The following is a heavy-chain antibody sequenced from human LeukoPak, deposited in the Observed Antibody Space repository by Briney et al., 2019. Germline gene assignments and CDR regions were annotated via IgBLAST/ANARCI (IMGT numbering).Heavy chain of an antibody. Sequence: GGSLRLSCAASGFTFSSYWMSWVRQAPGKGLEWVANIKQEGSEKYYVDSVKGRFTISRDNAKNSLYLQMNSLRAEDTAVYYCASYSDEDSTGLFDYWGQGTLVTVSS. CDR2: IKQEGSEK. CDR3: ASYSDEDSTGLFDY. CDR1: GFTFSSYW. D-gene: IGHD1-14*01. V-gene: IGHV3-7*01. J-gene: IGHJ4*02.